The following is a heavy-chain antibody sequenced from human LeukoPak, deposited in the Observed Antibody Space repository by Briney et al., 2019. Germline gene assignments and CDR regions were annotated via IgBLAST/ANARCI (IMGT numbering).Heavy chain of an antibody. CDR1: GGSISSSTYY. D-gene: IGHD2-15*01. CDR2: VFYTGST. V-gene: IGHV4-39*07. J-gene: IGHJ6*03. Sequence: PSETLTLTCTVSGGSISSSTYYWGWIRQSPGKGLDWIGSVFYTGSTYYKPSLKSRVTISVDTSKNQFSLKLSSVTAADTAVYYCARRVGPYCSGGSCKRVPHYYYMDVWGKGTTVTVSS. CDR3: ARRVGPYCSGGSCKRVPHYYYMDV.